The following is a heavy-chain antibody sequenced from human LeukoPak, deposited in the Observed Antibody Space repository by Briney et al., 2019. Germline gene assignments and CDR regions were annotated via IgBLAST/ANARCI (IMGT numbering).Heavy chain of an antibody. CDR2: IYHSGST. CDR1: GGSISSTHW. D-gene: IGHD3-22*01. CDR3: ASSDYYDSSGPLYWYFDL. Sequence: SETLSLTCAVSGGSISSTHWWNWVRQSPGKGLEWIGEIYHSGSTNYNPSLKSRVTISVDKSKNQFSLKLSSVTAADTAVYYCASSDYYDSSGPLYWYFDLWGRGTLVTVSS. J-gene: IGHJ2*01. V-gene: IGHV4-4*02.